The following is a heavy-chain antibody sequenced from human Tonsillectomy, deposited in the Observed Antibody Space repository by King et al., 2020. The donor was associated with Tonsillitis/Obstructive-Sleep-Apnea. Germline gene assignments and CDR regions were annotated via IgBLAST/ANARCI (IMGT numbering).Heavy chain of an antibody. D-gene: IGHD1-1*01. V-gene: IGHV3-30*18. J-gene: IGHJ4*02. CDR3: PKDHRTYFDY. CDR2: ISYDGSNK. CDR1: GFTFSSYG. Sequence: QVQLVESGGGVVQPGRSLRLSCAASGFTFSSYGMHWVRQAPGKGLEWVAVISYDGSNKYYADSVKGRFTISRDNSKNTLYLQMNSLRAEDTAVYYCPKDHRTYFDYWGQGTLVTVSS.